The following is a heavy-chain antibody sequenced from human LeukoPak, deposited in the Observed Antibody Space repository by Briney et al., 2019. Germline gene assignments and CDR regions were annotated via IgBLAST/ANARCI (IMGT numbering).Heavy chain of an antibody. CDR1: GGSISSYY. CDR3: SGSGIMVRGVTFYYMDV. J-gene: IGHJ6*03. Sequence: PSETLSLTCTVSGGSISSYYRSWIRQPPGKGLEWIGYIYYSGSTNYNPSPKRRVTVSVDTSKHQFSLKLSSVTAAHTAVYYCSGSGIMVRGVTFYYMDVWGKGTTVTVSS. CDR2: IYYSGST. V-gene: IGHV4-59*08. D-gene: IGHD3-10*01.